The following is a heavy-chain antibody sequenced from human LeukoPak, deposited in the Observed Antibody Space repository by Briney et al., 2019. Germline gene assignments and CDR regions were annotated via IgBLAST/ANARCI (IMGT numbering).Heavy chain of an antibody. CDR1: GGSFSGYY. V-gene: IGHV4-34*01. Sequence: SETLSLTCAVYGGSFSGYYWSWIRRPPGKGLEWMGEINHSGSTNYNPSLKSRVTISVDTSKNQFSLKLSSVTAADTAVYYCARGTYAYYDSSGYYYYWGQGTLVTVSS. CDR3: ARGTYAYYDSSGYYYY. J-gene: IGHJ4*02. D-gene: IGHD3-22*01. CDR2: INHSGST.